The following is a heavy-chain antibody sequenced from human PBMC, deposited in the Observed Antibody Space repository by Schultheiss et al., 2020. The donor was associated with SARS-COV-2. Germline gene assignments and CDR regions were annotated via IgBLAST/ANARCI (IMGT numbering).Heavy chain of an antibody. CDR3: ARHGDYYYSYMDV. CDR2: INSDGIST. D-gene: IGHD3-16*01. J-gene: IGHJ6*03. V-gene: IGHV3-74*01. Sequence: GGSLRLSCVASGFTFTSHWMHWVRQAPGKGLVWVSRINSDGISTTYADSVKGRFTISRDNAKNTLYLQMNSLRVEDTAVYNCARHGDYYYSYMDVWGKGTTVTVSS. CDR1: GFTFTSHW.